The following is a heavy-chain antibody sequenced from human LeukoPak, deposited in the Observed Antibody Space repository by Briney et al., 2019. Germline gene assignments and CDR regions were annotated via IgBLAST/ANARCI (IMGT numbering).Heavy chain of an antibody. Sequence: SETLSFTCTVSGGSISSYYWSWIRQPPGKGLEWIGYIYTSGSTNYNPSLKSRVTISVDTSKNQFSLKLSSVTAADTAVYYCAGSPLPYSSSWYEAVYYYYYMDVWGKGTTVTVSS. D-gene: IGHD6-13*01. CDR3: AGSPLPYSSSWYEAVYYYYYMDV. J-gene: IGHJ6*03. CDR2: IYTSGST. CDR1: GGSISSYY. V-gene: IGHV4-4*09.